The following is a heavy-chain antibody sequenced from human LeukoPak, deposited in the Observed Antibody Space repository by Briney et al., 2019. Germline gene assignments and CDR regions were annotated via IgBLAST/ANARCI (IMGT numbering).Heavy chain of an antibody. D-gene: IGHD1-26*01. CDR1: GYTLTELS. CDR2: FDPEDGET. Sequence: ASVKVSCKVSGYTLTELSMHWVRQAPGKGLEWMGGFDPEDGETIYAQKFQGRVTMTEDTSTDTAYLELRSLRSDDTAVYYCASPSGSYFSGFDYWGQGTLVTVSS. V-gene: IGHV1-24*01. CDR3: ASPSGSYFSGFDY. J-gene: IGHJ4*02.